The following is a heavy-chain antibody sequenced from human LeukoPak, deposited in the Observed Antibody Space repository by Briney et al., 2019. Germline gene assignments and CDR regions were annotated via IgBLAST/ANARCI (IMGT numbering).Heavy chain of an antibody. CDR1: GFAFSTYC. V-gene: IGHV3-74*01. CDR2: ICPDGTVT. Sequence: GGSLRLSCAASGFAFSTYCMHWVRQAPGKGPMWVSRICPDGTVTNYADSVKARFIISRDNARNTVYLQMNSLRVEDTAVYYCVRDFRSADYWGQGTLVTVSS. CDR3: VRDFRSADY. J-gene: IGHJ4*02.